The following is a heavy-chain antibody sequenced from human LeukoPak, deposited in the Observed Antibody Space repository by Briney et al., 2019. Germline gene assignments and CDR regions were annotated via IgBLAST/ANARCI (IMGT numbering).Heavy chain of an antibody. CDR1: GFTFSRYR. CDR3: ARDQWLQSYDYMDV. D-gene: IGHD5-24*01. V-gene: IGHV3-21*01. Sequence: GGSLRLSCAASGFTFSRYRMNWVRQAPGKGLEWVSSISTSSSYIYYADSVKGRLTIARDNAKNSLYLQMNSLRAEDTAVYYCARDQWLQSYDYMDVWGKGTTVTISS. CDR2: ISTSSSYI. J-gene: IGHJ6*03.